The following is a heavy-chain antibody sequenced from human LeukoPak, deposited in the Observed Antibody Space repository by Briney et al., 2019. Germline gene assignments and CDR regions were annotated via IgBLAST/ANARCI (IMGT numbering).Heavy chain of an antibody. V-gene: IGHV5-51*01. CDR2: IYPGDSDT. J-gene: IGHJ5*02. Sequence: GESLKIPCKGSGYSFTKFWIGWVRQMPGKGLEWMGIIYPGDSDTRYSPSFQGQVTLLVDTSISTAYLQWSSLKASDTAMYYCARGSWDIAAAGTEWFDPWGQGTLVTVSS. CDR3: ARGSWDIAAAGTEWFDP. CDR1: GYSFTKFW. D-gene: IGHD6-13*01.